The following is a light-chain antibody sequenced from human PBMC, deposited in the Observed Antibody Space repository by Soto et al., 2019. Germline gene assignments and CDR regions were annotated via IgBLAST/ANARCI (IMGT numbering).Light chain of an antibody. CDR2: KAS. CDR3: QQYKSYST. J-gene: IGKJ1*01. V-gene: IGKV1-5*03. Sequence: DIQMTQSPSTLSASVGDRVTIPCRASQSISSWLAWHQQKPGKAPKLLIYKASSLESGVPSRFSGSGSGTEFTLTISSLQPDDFATYYCQQYKSYSTFGQGTKVDIK. CDR1: QSISSW.